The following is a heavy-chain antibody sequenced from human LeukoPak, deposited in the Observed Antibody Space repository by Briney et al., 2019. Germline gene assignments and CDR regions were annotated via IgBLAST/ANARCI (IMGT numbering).Heavy chain of an antibody. Sequence: GRSLRLSCAASGFTFSSYGMHWVRQAPGKGLEWVAVISYDGSNKYYADSVKGRFTISRDNSKNTLYLQMNSLRAEDTAVYYCAKTIVAAHTAMDFYYYYGTDVWGQGTTVTVSS. V-gene: IGHV3-30*18. D-gene: IGHD5-18*01. CDR1: GFTFSSYG. CDR2: ISYDGSNK. J-gene: IGHJ6*02. CDR3: AKTIVAAHTAMDFYYYYGTDV.